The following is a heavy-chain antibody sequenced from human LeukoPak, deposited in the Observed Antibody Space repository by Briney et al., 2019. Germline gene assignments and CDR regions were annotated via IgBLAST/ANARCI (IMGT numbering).Heavy chain of an antibody. V-gene: IGHV3-53*01. CDR2: IYSGGST. D-gene: IGHD4-17*01. CDR1: GFTVSSNY. CDR3: ARAKRDYGDYVHAFDI. J-gene: IGHJ3*02. Sequence: GGSLRLSCAASGFTVSSNYMSWVRQAPGKGLEWVSVIYSGGSTYYADSVKGRFTISRDNSKNTLYLQMSSLRAEDTAVYYCARAKRDYGDYVHAFDIWGQGTMVTVSS.